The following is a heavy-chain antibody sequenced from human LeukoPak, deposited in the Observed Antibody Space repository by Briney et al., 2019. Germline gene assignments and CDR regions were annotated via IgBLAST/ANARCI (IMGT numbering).Heavy chain of an antibody. Sequence: GGSLRLSCAASGLTVSIYTMHWVRQASGKGLEWVALISYDGTNKYYADSVKGRFTISRDNSKSTLYLQMNSLRAEDTAVYYCARAVGDCSGGSCYSELDYWGQGALVTASS. CDR3: ARAVGDCSGGSCYSELDY. D-gene: IGHD2-15*01. CDR1: GLTVSIYT. CDR2: ISYDGTNK. J-gene: IGHJ4*02. V-gene: IGHV3-30*01.